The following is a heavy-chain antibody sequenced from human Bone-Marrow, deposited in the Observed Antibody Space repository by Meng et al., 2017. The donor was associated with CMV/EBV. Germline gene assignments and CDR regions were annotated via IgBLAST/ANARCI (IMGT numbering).Heavy chain of an antibody. CDR1: GFTFSSYD. V-gene: IGHV3-13*01. Sequence: GGSLRLSCAASGFTFSSYDMHWVRQATGKGLEWVSAIGTAGDTYYPGSVKGRFTISRENAKNSLYLQMNSLRAGDTAVYYCARGGSRSIAAPQVRPELYGMDVWGPGTTVTVS. CDR3: ARGGSRSIAAPQVRPELYGMDV. J-gene: IGHJ6*02. CDR2: IGTAGDT. D-gene: IGHD6-6*01.